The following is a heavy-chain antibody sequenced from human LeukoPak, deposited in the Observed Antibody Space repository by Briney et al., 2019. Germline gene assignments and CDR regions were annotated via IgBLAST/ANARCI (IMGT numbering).Heavy chain of an antibody. CDR2: IYHTGST. D-gene: IGHD3-16*01. Sequence: SETLSLTCTVSGGSISSYYWTWIRQPPGKGLVWIGYIYHTGSTNYNPSLKSRITISVDTSKNQFSLKLSSVTAADTAVYYCARHYGLWGQGTLVTVSS. CDR1: GGSISSYY. CDR3: ARHYGL. V-gene: IGHV4-59*01. J-gene: IGHJ4*02.